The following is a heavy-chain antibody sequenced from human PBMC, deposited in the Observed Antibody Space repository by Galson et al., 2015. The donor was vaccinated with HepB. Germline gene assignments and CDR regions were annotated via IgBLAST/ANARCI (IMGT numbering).Heavy chain of an antibody. CDR1: GSTFSDYY. Sequence: SLRLSCAASGSTFSDYYMSWIRQAPGKGLEWVSYISSSSSYTNYADSVKGRFTISRDNAKNSLYLQMNSLRAEDTAVYYCARRGHYGDYPDYWGQGTLVTVSS. V-gene: IGHV3-11*06. CDR3: ARRGHYGDYPDY. J-gene: IGHJ4*02. CDR2: ISSSSSYT. D-gene: IGHD4-17*01.